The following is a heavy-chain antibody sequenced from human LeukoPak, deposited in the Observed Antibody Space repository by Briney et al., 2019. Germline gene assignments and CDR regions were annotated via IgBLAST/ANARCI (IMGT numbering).Heavy chain of an antibody. Sequence: GASVKVSCKASGYTFTSYYMHWVRQAPGQGLEWMGIINPSGGSTSYAQKFQGRVTITRDTSASTAYMELSSLRSEDTAVYYCAREVAAVAGTEAGYWGQGTLVTVSS. CDR1: GYTFTSYY. V-gene: IGHV1-46*01. CDR3: AREVAAVAGTEAGY. D-gene: IGHD6-19*01. CDR2: INPSGGST. J-gene: IGHJ4*02.